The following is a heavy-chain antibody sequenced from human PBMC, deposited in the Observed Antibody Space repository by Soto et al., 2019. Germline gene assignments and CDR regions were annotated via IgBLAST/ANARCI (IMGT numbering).Heavy chain of an antibody. CDR2: LNVGNGNT. D-gene: IGHD5-12*01. CDR1: GYTFISYS. Sequence: ASVKVSCKASGYTFISYSMRWVRQAPGQRLEWMGWLNVGNGNTKYSQKFQGRVTLTADESTTTAYMELSSLRSDDTAVYYCAKDGGKDGYFGNWFDPWGQGTLVTVS. J-gene: IGHJ5*02. V-gene: IGHV1-3*01. CDR3: AKDGGKDGYFGNWFDP.